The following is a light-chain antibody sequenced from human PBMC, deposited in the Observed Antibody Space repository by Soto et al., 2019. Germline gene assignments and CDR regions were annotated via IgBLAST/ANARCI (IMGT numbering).Light chain of an antibody. CDR2: AAS. V-gene: IGKV1-39*01. J-gene: IGKJ1*01. CDR1: QSIGTY. CDR3: ELNHGT. Sequence: DIQMTQSPSSLSASVGDRVTITCRASQSIGTYLNWYQQRPGKAPKLLIYAASNLQTGVPSSFSGSGSGTDFTLVISSLQPEYFATYYCELNHGTFGQGTKVEIK.